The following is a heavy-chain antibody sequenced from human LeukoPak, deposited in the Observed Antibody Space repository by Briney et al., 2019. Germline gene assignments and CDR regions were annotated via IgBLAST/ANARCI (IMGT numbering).Heavy chain of an antibody. CDR3: ARALPLTTCFHY. J-gene: IGHJ4*02. V-gene: IGHV1-46*01. CDR2: LNPGGGDT. Sequence: ASVKVSCKASGYTFTSFYIHWVRQAPGQGLEWIGVLNPGGGDTTYAQKFQGRVTMTRDTSASTVYMELSSLRSEDTAVYYCARALPLTTCFHYWGQGTQVTVSS. D-gene: IGHD4-17*01. CDR1: GYTFTSFY.